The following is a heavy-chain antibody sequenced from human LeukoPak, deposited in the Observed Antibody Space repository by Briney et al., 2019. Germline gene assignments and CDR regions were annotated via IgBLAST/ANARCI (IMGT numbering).Heavy chain of an antibody. V-gene: IGHV4-4*07. CDR1: GGSISSYY. CDR3: ARGIAAADTRPFDY. CDR2: IYTSGST. D-gene: IGHD6-13*01. J-gene: IGHJ4*02. Sequence: SETLSLTCTVSGGSISSYYWSWIRQPAGKGLEWIGRIYTSGSTDYNPSLKSRVTMSIDTSRNQFSLKLSSVTAADTAVYYCARGIAAADTRPFDYWGQGTLVTVSS.